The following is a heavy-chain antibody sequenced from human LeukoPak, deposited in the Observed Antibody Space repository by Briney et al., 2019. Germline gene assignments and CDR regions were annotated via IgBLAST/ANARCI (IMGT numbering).Heavy chain of an antibody. D-gene: IGHD6-25*01. CDR2: ISGSGDIT. CDR1: GFTVSSNY. V-gene: IGHV3-23*01. Sequence: GGSLRLSCAASGFTVSSNYMSWVRQAPGKGLEWVSGISGSGDITYYADSVKGRFTISRDNSRNTLYLQMNSLRAEDTAVYYCARRSKSSAIWYYFDYWGQGTLVTVSS. J-gene: IGHJ4*02. CDR3: ARRSKSSAIWYYFDY.